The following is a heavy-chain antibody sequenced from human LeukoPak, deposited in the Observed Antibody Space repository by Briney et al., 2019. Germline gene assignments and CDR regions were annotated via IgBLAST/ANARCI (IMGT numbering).Heavy chain of an antibody. D-gene: IGHD3-22*01. J-gene: IGHJ3*02. Sequence: MSGESLKISCKGSGYSFTSYWIGWVRQIPGKGLEWMGIIYPGDSDTRYSPSFQGQVTISADKSISTAYLQWSSLKASDTAMYYCARGRNCYDSSGYGGAFDIWGQGTMVTVSS. CDR1: GYSFTSYW. CDR3: ARGRNCYDSSGYGGAFDI. CDR2: IYPGDSDT. V-gene: IGHV5-51*03.